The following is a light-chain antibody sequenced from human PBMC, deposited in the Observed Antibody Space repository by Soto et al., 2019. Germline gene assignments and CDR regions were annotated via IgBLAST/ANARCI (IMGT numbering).Light chain of an antibody. J-gene: IGLJ1*01. V-gene: IGLV2-11*01. CDR1: ASDVGDYNY. CDR2: DVN. Sequence: QSALTQPRSVSGSPEQSVTISCTGSASDVGDYNYVSWYQRHPGKAPKLVIYDVNKRPSGVPDRFSGSKSGNAASLTISGLPAENKSDYYCCSFAGSHTLYCFGTGTKLTVL. CDR3: CSFAGSHTLYC.